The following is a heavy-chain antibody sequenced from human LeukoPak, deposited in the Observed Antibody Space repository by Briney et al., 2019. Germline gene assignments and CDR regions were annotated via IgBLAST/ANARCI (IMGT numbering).Heavy chain of an antibody. V-gene: IGHV3-23*01. Sequence: GGSLRLSCAASGFTFNNYAMSWVRQATGKGLEWVSSISGSCGNTYYADSVKGRFTISRDNSRNTLYLQMNSLRAADTAVYYCAKDRRITMAGTVDYFDYWGQGTLVTVSS. CDR2: ISGSCGNT. D-gene: IGHD6-19*01. J-gene: IGHJ4*02. CDR3: AKDRRITMAGTVDYFDY. CDR1: GFTFNNYA.